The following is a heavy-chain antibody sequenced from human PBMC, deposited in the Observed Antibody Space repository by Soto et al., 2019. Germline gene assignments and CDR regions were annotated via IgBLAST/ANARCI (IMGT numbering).Heavy chain of an antibody. D-gene: IGHD6-13*01. Sequence: QVQLQESGPGLVKPSQTLSLTCTVSGGSISSGGYYWSWIRQHPVKGLEWIGYIYYSGSTYYNPSLKSRVTISVDTSKNQFSLKLSSVTAADTAVYYCARDGKGGYSSPRGAFDIWGQGTMVTVSS. CDR3: ARDGKGGYSSPRGAFDI. V-gene: IGHV4-31*03. CDR2: IYYSGST. CDR1: GGSISSGGYY. J-gene: IGHJ3*02.